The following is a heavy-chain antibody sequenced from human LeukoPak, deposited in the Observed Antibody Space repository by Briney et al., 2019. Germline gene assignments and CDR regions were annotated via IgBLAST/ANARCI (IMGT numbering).Heavy chain of an antibody. CDR3: ARGEYYFDY. V-gene: IGHV3-20*04. J-gene: IGHJ4*02. CDR1: GFTFDDYA. D-gene: IGHD3-16*01. Sequence: GGSLRLSCAASGFTFDDYAMSWDRQAPGKGLEWVSAINWNGGSTGYADSVKGRFTISRDNAKNSLYLQMNSLRAEDTALYYCARGEYYFDYWGQGTLVTVSS. CDR2: INWNGGST.